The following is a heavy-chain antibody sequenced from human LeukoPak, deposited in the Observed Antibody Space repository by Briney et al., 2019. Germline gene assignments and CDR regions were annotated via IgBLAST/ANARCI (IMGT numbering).Heavy chain of an antibody. CDR3: PRDMTGSGWNDAFDI. CDR1: GGSIRSESYY. Sequence: PSETLSLTCSVSGGSIRSESYYWSWIRQPAGKGLEWIGRIYSSGSSKFNPSLKSRVTISIDTSKNQFSLNLRSVTAADTAVYYWPRDMTGSGWNDAFDICGQGKMVIVSS. D-gene: IGHD6-19*01. J-gene: IGHJ3*02. V-gene: IGHV4-61*02. CDR2: IYSSGSS.